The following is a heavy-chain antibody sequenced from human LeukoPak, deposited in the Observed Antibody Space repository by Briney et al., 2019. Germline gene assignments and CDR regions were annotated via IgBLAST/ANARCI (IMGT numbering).Heavy chain of an antibody. J-gene: IGHJ4*02. CDR1: GFTFSSYW. CDR2: TNSDGSEI. D-gene: IGHD5-12*01. CDR3: ARAPVVDIVATSDY. V-gene: IGHV3-7*03. Sequence: GGSLRLSCEASGFTFSSYWMTWVRQAPGKGLEWVGNTNSDGSEIHYVDSVKGRFTISRDNAKNSLYLQMNSLRAEDTALYYCARAPVVDIVATSDYWGQGTLVTVSS.